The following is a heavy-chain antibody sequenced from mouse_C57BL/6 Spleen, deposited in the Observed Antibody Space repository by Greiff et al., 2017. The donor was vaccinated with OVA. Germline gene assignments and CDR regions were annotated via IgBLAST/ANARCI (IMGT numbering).Heavy chain of an antibody. CDR2: IYPSDSET. Sequence: VQLQQPGAELVRPGSSVKLSCKASGYTFTSYWMDWVKQRPGQGLEWIGNIYPSDSETHYNQKFKDKATLTVDKSSSTAYMQLSSLTSEDSAVYYCARYGYGRYFDYWGQGTTLTVSS. CDR3: ARYGYGRYFDY. V-gene: IGHV1-61*01. J-gene: IGHJ2*01. CDR1: GYTFTSYW. D-gene: IGHD2-2*01.